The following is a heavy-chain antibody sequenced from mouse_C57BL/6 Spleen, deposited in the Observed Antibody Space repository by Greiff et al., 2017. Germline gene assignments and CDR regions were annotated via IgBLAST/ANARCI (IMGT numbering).Heavy chain of an antibody. CDR1: GYTFTGYW. V-gene: IGHV1-9*01. CDR2: ILPGSGST. D-gene: IGHD1-1*01. CDR3: ARHFYYGSSCYAMDY. J-gene: IGHJ4*01. Sequence: QVQLQQSGAELMKPGASVKLSCKASGYTFTGYWIEWVKQRPGHGLEWIGEILPGSGSTNYNEKFKGKATFTADTSSNTAYMQLSSLTTEDSAIYYCARHFYYGSSCYAMDYWGQGTSVTVSS.